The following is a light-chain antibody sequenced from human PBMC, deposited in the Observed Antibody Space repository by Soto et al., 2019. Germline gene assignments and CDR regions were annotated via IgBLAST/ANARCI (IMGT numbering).Light chain of an antibody. CDR2: GAS. J-gene: IGKJ4*01. CDR1: QGIGSN. CDR3: QQSNSYPLT. V-gene: IGKV1-9*01. Sequence: QLTQSPSSLSASGGDRVTITCRASQGIGSNLAWYLQKPGEAPKLLVYGASTLQSGVPSRFSGRGSGTVFTLTITSLQPEDFATYYCQQSNSYPLTFGGGTKVEIK.